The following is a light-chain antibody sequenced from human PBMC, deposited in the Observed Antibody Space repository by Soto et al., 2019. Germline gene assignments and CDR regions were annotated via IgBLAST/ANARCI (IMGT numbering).Light chain of an antibody. Sequence: QSVLTQPPSASGSPGQSVTISCTGTSSDIGTYGFVSWYQQYPGKAPKLTIYDVSKRPSGVPDRFSGSKSGSTASLTVSGLQAEDEADYYCSSFTSDITYVFGTGTKLTVL. CDR3: SSFTSDITYV. CDR1: SSDIGTYGF. J-gene: IGLJ1*01. CDR2: DVS. V-gene: IGLV2-8*01.